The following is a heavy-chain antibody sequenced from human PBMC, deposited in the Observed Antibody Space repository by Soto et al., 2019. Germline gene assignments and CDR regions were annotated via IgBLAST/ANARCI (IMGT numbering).Heavy chain of an antibody. CDR3: ARGGSGYTCFNEF. CDR1: GGLFSSYP. V-gene: IGHV1-69*01. J-gene: IGHJ4*02. D-gene: IGHD3-22*01. Sequence: QEQLVQSGAEVKKPGSSVKVSCKASGGLFSSYPISWVRQVPGQGLEWMGGIIPVFQTAYYTQRFQGRVTITADESPNTAYMELSSLRSEDTAIYYCARGGSGYTCFNEFWGKGTLVTVSS. CDR2: IIPVFQTA.